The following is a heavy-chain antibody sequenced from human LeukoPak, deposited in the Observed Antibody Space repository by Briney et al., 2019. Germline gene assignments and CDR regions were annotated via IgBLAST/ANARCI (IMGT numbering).Heavy chain of an antibody. Sequence: SETLSLTCAVYGGSFSGYYWSWIRQPPGKGLEWIGEINHSGSTNYNPSLKSRVTISVGTSKNQFSLKLSSVTAADTAVYYCASSDIVTGTTYYFDYWGQGTLITVSS. CDR3: ASSDIVTGTTYYFDY. V-gene: IGHV4-34*01. J-gene: IGHJ4*02. CDR1: GGSFSGYY. CDR2: INHSGST. D-gene: IGHD1-14*01.